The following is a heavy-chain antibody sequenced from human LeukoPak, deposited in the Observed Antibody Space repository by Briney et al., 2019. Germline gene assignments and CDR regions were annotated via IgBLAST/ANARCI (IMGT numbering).Heavy chain of an antibody. Sequence: MTGGSLRLSCAASGFTFDDYAMHWVRQAPGKGLEWVSSISSSSSYIYYADSVKGRFTISRDNAKNSLYLQMNSLRAEDTAVYYCARAPGYRGFLDYWGQGTLVTVSS. CDR1: GFTFDDYA. D-gene: IGHD6-13*01. CDR2: ISSSSSYI. J-gene: IGHJ4*02. V-gene: IGHV3-21*01. CDR3: ARAPGYRGFLDY.